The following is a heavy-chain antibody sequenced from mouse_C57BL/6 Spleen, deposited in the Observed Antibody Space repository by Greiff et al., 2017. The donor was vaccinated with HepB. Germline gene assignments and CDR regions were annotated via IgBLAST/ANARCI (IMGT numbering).Heavy chain of an antibody. CDR1: GYTFTDHT. CDR3: ARVPLYYGSSPSWFAY. V-gene: IGHV1-78*01. CDR2: INPSSGYT. D-gene: IGHD1-1*01. J-gene: IGHJ3*01. Sequence: VQLQESDAELVKPGASVKISCKVSGYTFTDHTIHWMKQRPGQGLEWIGYINPSSGYTKYNQKFKDKATLTADKSSSTAYMQLSSLTYEDSAVYYCARVPLYYGSSPSWFAYWGQGTLVTVSA.